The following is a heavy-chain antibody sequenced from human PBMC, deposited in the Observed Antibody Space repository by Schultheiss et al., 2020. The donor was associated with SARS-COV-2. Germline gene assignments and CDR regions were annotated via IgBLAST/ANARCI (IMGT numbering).Heavy chain of an antibody. CDR1: GYTFTSYG. Sequence: ASVKVSCKASGYTFTSYGISWVRQATGQGLEWMGWMNPNSGNTGYAQKLQGRVTMTTDTSTSTAYMELRSLRSDDTAVYYCAREPISTYYDFWSGSNWFDPWGQGTLVTVSS. CDR2: MNPNSGNT. J-gene: IGHJ5*02. D-gene: IGHD3-3*01. CDR3: AREPISTYYDFWSGSNWFDP. V-gene: IGHV1-18*01.